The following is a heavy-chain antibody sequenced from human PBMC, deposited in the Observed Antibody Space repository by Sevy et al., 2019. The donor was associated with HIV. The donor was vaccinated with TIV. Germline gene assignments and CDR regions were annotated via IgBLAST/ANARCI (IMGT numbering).Heavy chain of an antibody. V-gene: IGHV1-2*06. D-gene: IGHD6-19*01. J-gene: IGHJ4*02. Sequence: ASVKVYCKASGYFFTGYYLHWVRQTPGQGLEWMGRINPNSGGTNYAQNFQGRVTMTRDTSISTAYMELSRLRSDDTAVYYCARGGGYSSGWWTFDYWGQGTLVTVSS. CDR2: INPNSGGT. CDR1: GYFFTGYY. CDR3: ARGGGYSSGWWTFDY.